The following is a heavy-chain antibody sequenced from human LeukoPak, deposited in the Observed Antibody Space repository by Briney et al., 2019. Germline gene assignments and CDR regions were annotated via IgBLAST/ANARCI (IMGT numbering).Heavy chain of an antibody. CDR2: ISAGGTAI. CDR3: AKGGYIGYNGLFDM. Sequence: GGSLRLSCAASGFTFSSYAMSWVRQAPGKGLQWVSAISAGGTAICYADSVRGRFTISRDDSKNMVYLQMNSLRAEDTATYYCAKGGYIGYNGLFDMWGQGTMVTVSS. J-gene: IGHJ3*02. CDR1: GFTFSSYA. V-gene: IGHV3-23*01. D-gene: IGHD5-24*01.